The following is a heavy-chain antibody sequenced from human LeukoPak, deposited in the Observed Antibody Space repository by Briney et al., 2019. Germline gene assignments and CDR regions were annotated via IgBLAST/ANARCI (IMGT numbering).Heavy chain of an antibody. J-gene: IGHJ4*02. CDR2: TRYRSTWNT. V-gene: IGHV6-1*01. CDR3: VRDFNWAFDY. CDR1: GDSVSSKSFS. Sequence: SQTLSLTCAISGDSVSSKSFSWSWMRQSPSRGLEYLGRTRYRSTWNTFYSLSVEGRITINADTSRNEASLRLSSVTPEDTALYYCVRDFNWAFDYWGQGTMVTDSS. D-gene: IGHD3-16*01.